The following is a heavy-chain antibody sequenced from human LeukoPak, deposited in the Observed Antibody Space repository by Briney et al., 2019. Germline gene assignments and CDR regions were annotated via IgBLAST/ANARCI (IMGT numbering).Heavy chain of an antibody. CDR2: ISAQNGNT. Sequence: ASVKVSCKSSGYTFTSHGIHWLRQAPGQGLEWMGWISAQNGNTNYMQQFLGRVTMTRDTSASTAYMELRSLKSDDTAVYYCARESNGGYGFDYWGQGTPATVAS. J-gene: IGHJ4*02. CDR1: GYTFTSHG. D-gene: IGHD5-12*01. CDR3: ARESNGGYGFDY. V-gene: IGHV1-18*01.